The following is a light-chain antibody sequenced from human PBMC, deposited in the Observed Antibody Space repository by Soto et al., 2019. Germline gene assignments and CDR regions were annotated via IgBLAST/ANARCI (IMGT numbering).Light chain of an antibody. CDR3: QKYNNALGT. CDR1: QGIRNS. CDR2: AAS. J-gene: IGKJ1*01. V-gene: IGKV1-27*01. Sequence: DIPMTQSPSSLSASIGDRVTITCRASQGIRNSLAWYQQKPGKVPKLVVYAASTLQSGVPSRFSGSGSGTEFTLTIASLQPEDVATYYCQKYNNALGTFGQGTKVEIK.